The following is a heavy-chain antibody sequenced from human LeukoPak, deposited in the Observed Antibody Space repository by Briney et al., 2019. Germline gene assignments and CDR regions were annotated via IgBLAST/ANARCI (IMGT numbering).Heavy chain of an antibody. CDR2: ISSSGRNI. J-gene: IGHJ4*02. CDR1: GFTFSNYE. CDR3: ARDLVQLWSKDY. D-gene: IGHD5-18*01. Sequence: GGSLRLSCAASGFTFSNYEFNWVRQAPGKGLECVSYISSSGRNIYYADSVKGRFTISRDNARSSLYLQMNSLRAEDTAVYYCARDLVQLWSKDYWGQGTLVTVSS. V-gene: IGHV3-48*03.